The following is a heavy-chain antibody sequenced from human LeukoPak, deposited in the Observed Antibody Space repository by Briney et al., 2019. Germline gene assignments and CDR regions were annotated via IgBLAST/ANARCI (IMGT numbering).Heavy chain of an antibody. D-gene: IGHD3-3*01. CDR3: AKPSPPYYDFWSGYSALDY. Sequence: GGSLRLSCAASGFTFSSYAMSWVRQAPGKGLEWVSAISGSGGSTYYADSVKGRFTISRDNSKNTLYLQMNSLRAEDTAVYYCAKPSPPYYDFWSGYSALDYWGQGTLVTVSS. CDR1: GFTFSSYA. CDR2: ISGSGGST. V-gene: IGHV3-23*01. J-gene: IGHJ4*02.